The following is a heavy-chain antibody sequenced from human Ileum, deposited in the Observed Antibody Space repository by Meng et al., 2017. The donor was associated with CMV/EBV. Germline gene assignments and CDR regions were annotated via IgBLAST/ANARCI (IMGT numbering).Heavy chain of an antibody. CDR1: GFTFSNCW. CDR2: IKQDGSEK. V-gene: IGHV3-7*01. Sequence: ASGFTFSNCWMSWVRQAPGKGLEWVANIKQDGSEKYYVDSVKGRFTISRDSAKNSLYLQMNSLRAEDTAVYYCAILPLVVAATIPDYWGQGTLVTVSS. CDR3: AILPLVVAATIPDY. J-gene: IGHJ4*02. D-gene: IGHD1-26*01.